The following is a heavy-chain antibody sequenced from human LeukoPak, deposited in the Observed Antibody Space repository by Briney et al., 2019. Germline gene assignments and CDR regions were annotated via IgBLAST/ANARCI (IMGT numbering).Heavy chain of an antibody. V-gene: IGHV1-69*13. CDR1: GGTFSSYA. CDR3: AGGSSRGYAFDI. CDR2: IIPIFGTA. Sequence: ASVKVSCKASGGTFSSYAISWVRQAPGQGLEWMGGIIPIFGTANYAQKFQGRVTITANESTSTAYMELSSLRSEDTAVYYWAGGSSRGYAFDIWGQGTMVTVSS. D-gene: IGHD6-13*01. J-gene: IGHJ3*02.